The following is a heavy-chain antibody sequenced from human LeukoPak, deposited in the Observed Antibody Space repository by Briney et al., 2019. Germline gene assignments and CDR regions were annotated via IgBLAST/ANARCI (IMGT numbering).Heavy chain of an antibody. CDR2: IYGDRT. CDR1: GFTVSNNY. CDR3: AREIHGSYYYDSSGVFDY. J-gene: IGHJ4*02. D-gene: IGHD3-22*01. V-gene: IGHV3-53*01. Sequence: PGGSLRLSCAVSGFTVSNNYMSWVRQAPGKGLEWVSVIYGDRTQYADSVKGRFTISRDNAKNSLYLQMNSLRAEDTAVYYCAREIHGSYYYDSSGVFDYWGQGTLVTVSS.